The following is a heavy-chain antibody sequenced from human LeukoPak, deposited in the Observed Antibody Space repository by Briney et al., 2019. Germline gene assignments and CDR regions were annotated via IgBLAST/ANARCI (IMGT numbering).Heavy chain of an antibody. V-gene: IGHV3-21*01. J-gene: IGHJ4*02. CDR2: ISSISSYI. Sequence: GGSLRLSCAASGFTFSSYSMNWVRQAPGKGLEWVSSISSISSYIYYADAVKGRFTFSRDNNKNSLYLQMNSMRAEDTGVYYCARGAPNSMWIGGKGTLVTVSS. CDR3: ARGAPNSMWI. CDR1: GFTFSSYS. D-gene: IGHD5-12*01.